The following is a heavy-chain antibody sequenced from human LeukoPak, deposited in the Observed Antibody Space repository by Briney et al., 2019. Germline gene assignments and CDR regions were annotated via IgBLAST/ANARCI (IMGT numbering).Heavy chain of an antibody. V-gene: IGHV1-3*01. J-gene: IGHJ6*02. Sequence: ASVKVSCKASGYTFTSYGMHWVRQAPGQRLEWMGWINAGTGSTKFSQKFQGRVTITRDTSASTAYMELSSLRSEDTAVYYCARPIRDCSSISCGMDVWGQGTTATVSS. D-gene: IGHD2-2*01. CDR1: GYTFTSYG. CDR2: INAGTGST. CDR3: ARPIRDCSSISCGMDV.